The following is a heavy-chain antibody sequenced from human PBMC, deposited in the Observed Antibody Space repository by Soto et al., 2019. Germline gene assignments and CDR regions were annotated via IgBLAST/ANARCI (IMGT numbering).Heavy chain of an antibody. CDR3: ARYWRYCSSTSCYVRWFDP. D-gene: IGHD2-2*01. V-gene: IGHV2-5*02. J-gene: IGHJ5*02. CDR2: IYWDDDK. CDR1: GFSLSTSGVG. Sequence: SGPTLVQPTQTLTLTCTFSGFSLSTSGVGVGWIRQPPGKALEWLALIYWDDDKRYSPSLKSRLTITKDTSKNQVVLTMTNMDPVDTATYYCARYWRYCSSTSCYVRWFDPWGQGTLVTVSS.